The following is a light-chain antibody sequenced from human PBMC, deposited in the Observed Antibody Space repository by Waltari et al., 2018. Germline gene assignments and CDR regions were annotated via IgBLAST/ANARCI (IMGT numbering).Light chain of an antibody. J-gene: IGLJ1*01. CDR2: TNN. CDR1: TSNTGYNT. CDR3: AAWDDSLNLYV. V-gene: IGLV1-44*01. Sequence: QSVLTQPPSASGTLGQRATISCPGYTSNTGYNTVNWYQQLPRTAPKLLLFTNNPRPAGVPDRFSGSKSGTSASLAISALQSDDEADYCCAAWDDSLNLYVFGTGTKVTVL.